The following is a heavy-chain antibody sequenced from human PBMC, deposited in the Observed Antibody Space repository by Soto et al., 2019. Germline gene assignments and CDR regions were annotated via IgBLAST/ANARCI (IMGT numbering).Heavy chain of an antibody. CDR3: AKDESVFGIVVVPAAISGPLDV. CDR1: GFTFSSYA. Sequence: PGGSLRLSCAASGFTFSSYAMSWVRQAPGKGLEWVSAISGSGGSTYYADSVKGRFTISRDNSKNTLYLQMNSLRAEDTAVYYCAKDESVFGIVVVPAAISGPLDVWGQGTTVTVSS. D-gene: IGHD2-2*01. J-gene: IGHJ6*02. CDR2: ISGSGGST. V-gene: IGHV3-23*01.